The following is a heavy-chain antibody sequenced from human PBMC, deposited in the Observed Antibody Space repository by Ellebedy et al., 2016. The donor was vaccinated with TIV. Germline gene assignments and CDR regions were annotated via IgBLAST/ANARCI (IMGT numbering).Heavy chain of an antibody. CDR2: LYSDAAT. J-gene: IGHJ6*02. CDR1: GFTVSSVY. D-gene: IGHD3-10*01. CDR3: ARGFRFGMDV. V-gene: IGHV3-66*01. Sequence: PGGSLSLSCAASGFTVSSVYVRWVRHAPGKGPESLSALYSDAATYYADSVKGRFTISRDNSKNTLYLQMNSLRAEDTAVYYCARGFRFGMDVWGQGTTVTVSS.